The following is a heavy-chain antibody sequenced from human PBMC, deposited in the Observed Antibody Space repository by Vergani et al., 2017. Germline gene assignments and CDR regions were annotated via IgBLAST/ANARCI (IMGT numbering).Heavy chain of an antibody. CDR2: LRYDGSNE. D-gene: IGHD2-2*01. CDR3: ANSYCSSLSCYAFYGMEV. CDR1: GFSFSTYG. J-gene: IGHJ6*01. V-gene: IGHV3-30*02. Sequence: QVQLVESGGGVVQPGGSLRLSCAAPGFSFSTYGMHWVRQAPGRGLEWVAFLRYDGSNEYYGDAVKGRFIISRDNSKNMLSLEMHSLRPEGTAVYYCANSYCSSLSCYAFYGMEVWGEGTTVTVCS.